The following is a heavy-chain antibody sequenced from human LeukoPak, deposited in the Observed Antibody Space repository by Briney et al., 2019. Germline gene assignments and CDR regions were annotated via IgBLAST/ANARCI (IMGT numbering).Heavy chain of an antibody. J-gene: IGHJ5*02. CDR2: INHSGST. CDR1: GGSLSGYY. V-gene: IGHV4-34*01. Sequence: SETLSLTCAVYGGSLSGYYWSWIRQPPGKGLEWIGEINHSGSTNYNPSLKSRVTISVDTSKSQFSLKLSSVTAADTAVYYCARGRRVVPAAIIWLYNWFDPWGQGTLVTVSS. D-gene: IGHD2-2*02. CDR3: ARGRRVVPAAIIWLYNWFDP.